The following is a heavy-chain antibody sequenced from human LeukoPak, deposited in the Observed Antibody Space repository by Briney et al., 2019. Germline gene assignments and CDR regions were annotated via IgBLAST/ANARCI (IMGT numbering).Heavy chain of an antibody. Sequence: PGGSLRLSCAASGFTFSSYEMNWVRQAPGKGLEWVSYISSSGSTIYYADSVKGRFTISRDNAKSSLYLQMNSLRAEDTAVYYCARTYCSSTSCYLYYYYYGMDVWGQGTTVTVSS. CDR1: GFTFSSYE. V-gene: IGHV3-48*03. CDR2: ISSSGSTI. D-gene: IGHD2-2*01. CDR3: ARTYCSSTSCYLYYYYYGMDV. J-gene: IGHJ6*02.